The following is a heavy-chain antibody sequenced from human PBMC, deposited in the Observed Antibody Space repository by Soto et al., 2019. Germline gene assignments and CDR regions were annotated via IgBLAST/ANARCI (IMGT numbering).Heavy chain of an antibody. Sequence: QVQLVQSGAEVKRPGSSVRVSCKTSGVTFSSDAINWVRQVPGQGLEWVGGIVPIFGSGNYAQKFQGRVTIIADKSSNTVDMGLSSLRSEDTAVYYCARAREDVTSDSPDYYYYGMDVWGQGTTVIVSS. D-gene: IGHD4-4*01. CDR3: ARAREDVTSDSPDYYYYGMDV. CDR1: GVTFSSDA. CDR2: IVPIFGSG. J-gene: IGHJ6*02. V-gene: IGHV1-69*06.